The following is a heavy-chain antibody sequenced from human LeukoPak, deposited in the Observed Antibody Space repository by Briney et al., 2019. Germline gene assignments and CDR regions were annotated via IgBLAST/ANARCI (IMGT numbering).Heavy chain of an antibody. CDR2: IYSGGST. CDR1: GFTFSSYA. D-gene: IGHD3-22*01. Sequence: GGSLRLSCAASGFTFSSYAMNWVRQAPGKGLEWVSIIYSGGSTHYADSVKGGFTISRDNSKNTLYLQMNSLRAEDTATYYCARGGDSSRYCGDYWGQGILVTVSS. J-gene: IGHJ4*02. V-gene: IGHV3-66*01. CDR3: ARGGDSSRYCGDY.